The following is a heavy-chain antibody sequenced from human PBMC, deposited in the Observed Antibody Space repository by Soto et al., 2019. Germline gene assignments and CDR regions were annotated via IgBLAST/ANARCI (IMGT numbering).Heavy chain of an antibody. J-gene: IGHJ2*01. Sequence: EVQLLESGGGLVQPEGSLRLSCAASGFTLRNYAMCWVRQAPGKGLDWVSTISDISGGTYYADSVKGRFTISRDNSKNTLYLQMNSLRAEDTAVYYCAKALSVYGLSYWYFDLWGRGTLVTVSS. CDR2: ISDISGGT. CDR3: AKALSVYGLSYWYFDL. CDR1: GFTLRNYA. D-gene: IGHD3-10*01. V-gene: IGHV3-23*01.